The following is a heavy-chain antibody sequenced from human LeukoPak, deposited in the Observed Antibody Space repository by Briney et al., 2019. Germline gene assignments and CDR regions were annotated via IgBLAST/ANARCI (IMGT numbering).Heavy chain of an antibody. CDR1: GFTFSSYA. Sequence: PGGSLRLSCAASGFTFSSYAMHWVRQAPGKGLEYVSAISSNGGSTYYANSVKGRFTISRDNSKNTLYLQMGSLRAEDMAVYYCARGYDSSGYYYGFDYWGQGTLVTVSS. CDR2: ISSNGGST. D-gene: IGHD3-22*01. V-gene: IGHV3-64*01. CDR3: ARGYDSSGYYYGFDY. J-gene: IGHJ4*02.